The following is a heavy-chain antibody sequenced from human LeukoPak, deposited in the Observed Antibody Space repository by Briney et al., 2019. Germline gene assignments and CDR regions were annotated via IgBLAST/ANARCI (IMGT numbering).Heavy chain of an antibody. CDR2: ISGSGGFT. V-gene: IGHV3-23*01. J-gene: IGHJ4*02. D-gene: IGHD4-17*01. Sequence: GGSLRLSCAVSGFTFNNFAMSWVRQAPGKGLEWVSLISGSGGFTYHADSVKGRFTISRDNSKNTLYLEVNNVRAEDTAVYYCAKGQTTVRGSFDYWGQGILVTVSS. CDR3: AKGQTTVRGSFDY. CDR1: GFTFNNFA.